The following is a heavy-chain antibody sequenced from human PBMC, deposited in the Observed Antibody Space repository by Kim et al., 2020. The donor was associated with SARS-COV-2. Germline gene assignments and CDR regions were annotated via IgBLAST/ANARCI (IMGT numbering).Heavy chain of an antibody. CDR2: IKTKIYGETT. Sequence: GGSLRLSCAASGFTFSNAWMSWVRQAPGKGLEWVGRIKTKIYGETTDYAAPVKGRFTISRDDSKNTLYLQMNSLKTKDTAVYYCSMNLLLDYWGQGTLVT. CDR3: SMNLLLDY. J-gene: IGHJ4*02. CDR1: GFTFSNAW. V-gene: IGHV3-15*01.